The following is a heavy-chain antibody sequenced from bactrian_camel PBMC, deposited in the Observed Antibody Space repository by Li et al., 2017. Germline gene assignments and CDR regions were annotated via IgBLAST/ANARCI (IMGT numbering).Heavy chain of an antibody. CDR1: GFIFSSTW. J-gene: IGHJ4*01. V-gene: IGHV3S25*01. D-gene: IGHD2*01. Sequence: QLVESGGGLVQPGGSLRLSCAASGFIFSSTWMHWVRQAPGKGLEWVSTIPSVGTGTYYADSVKGRFTASRDNAKNTVTPEMNSLKPEDTAMYYCVTDATVPGGPVRGQGTQVTVS. CDR3: VTDATVPGGPV. CDR2: IPSVGTGT.